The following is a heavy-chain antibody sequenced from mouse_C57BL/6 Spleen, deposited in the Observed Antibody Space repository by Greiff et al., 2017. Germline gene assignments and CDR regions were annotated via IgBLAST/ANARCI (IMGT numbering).Heavy chain of an antibody. V-gene: IGHV1-81*01. Sequence: VQLQQSGAELARPGASVKLSCKASGYTFTSYGISWVKQRTGQGLEWIGEIYPRSGNTYYNEKFKGKATLTADKSSSTAYMELRSLTSEDSAVYFCTRVRDSSGYVDYWGQGTTLTVSS. CDR1: GYTFTSYG. CDR3: TRVRDSSGYVDY. D-gene: IGHD3-2*02. CDR2: IYPRSGNT. J-gene: IGHJ2*01.